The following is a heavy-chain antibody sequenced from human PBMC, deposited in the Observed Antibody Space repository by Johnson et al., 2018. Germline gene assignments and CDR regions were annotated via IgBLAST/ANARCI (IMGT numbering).Heavy chain of an antibody. CDR3: ARGAAGFDY. D-gene: IGHD6-13*01. J-gene: IGHJ4*02. CDR1: GFTFSNYW. CDR2: ILLDESST. Sequence: VQLQESGGGLVQPGGSLRLSCVASGFTFSNYWMHWVRQAPGKGLVFVSHILLDESSTTYADSVTGRFTISRDNAKNTLYLQMNSLRAEDTAVYYCARGAAGFDYWGQGTLVIVSS. V-gene: IGHV3-74*03.